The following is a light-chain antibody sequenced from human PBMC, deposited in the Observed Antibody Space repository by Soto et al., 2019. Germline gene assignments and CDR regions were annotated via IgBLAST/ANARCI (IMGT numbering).Light chain of an antibody. Sequence: QSVLTQPPSVSGAPGQRVTISCTGSSSNIGAGYDVHWYQQLPATARKLLISGNSNRPSGVPDRFSGSKSGTSASLAITGLQAEDEADYYFQSYDSSLSGSVFGGGTKVTVL. CDR3: QSYDSSLSGSV. V-gene: IGLV1-40*01. CDR2: GNS. CDR1: SSNIGAGYD. J-gene: IGLJ3*02.